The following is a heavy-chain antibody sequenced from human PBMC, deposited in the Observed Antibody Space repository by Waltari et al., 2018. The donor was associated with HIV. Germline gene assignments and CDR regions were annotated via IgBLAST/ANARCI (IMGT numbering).Heavy chain of an antibody. D-gene: IGHD3-3*01. V-gene: IGHV3-53*02. CDR2: INNDGTT. J-gene: IGHJ4*02. CDR1: GFTFSSSY. Sequence: EVQVVATGGGLIQPGGSLRLSCAASGFTFSSSYMSWVRQAPGKGLEWVSIINNDGTTYYTDSVKGRFTISRDNSKNTLYLQMNSLRAEDTALYYCARANYDFRYYFRYWGQGTLLTVSS. CDR3: ARANYDFRYYFRY.